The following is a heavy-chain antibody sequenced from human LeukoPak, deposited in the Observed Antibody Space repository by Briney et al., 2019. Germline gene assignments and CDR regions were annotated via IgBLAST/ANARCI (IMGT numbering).Heavy chain of an antibody. Sequence: PGGSLRLSCAASGFMFSHSAMTWVPQTPGNGLEWVSGMSESGGATYYAGSAKGGFTISRDNYKNTLYLQMTSLRSDDTAVYYCATVGVGWVAFEYWGQGALVTVSS. CDR3: ATVGVGWVAFEY. J-gene: IGHJ4*02. D-gene: IGHD3-16*01. CDR2: MSESGGAT. V-gene: IGHV3-23*01. CDR1: GFMFSHSA.